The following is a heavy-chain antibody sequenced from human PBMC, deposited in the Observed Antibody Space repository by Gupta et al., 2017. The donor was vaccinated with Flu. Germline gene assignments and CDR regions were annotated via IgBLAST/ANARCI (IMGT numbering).Heavy chain of an antibody. Sequence: QPQLVQSGGHLVRPGGSVRLSCVASGFTFSDRFMTLIRQAPGKGLEWLAYITSSGGTVFYADAVKGRFTVSRDNAKNSLYLDMGALTADDAATYYIARDRRDLDKGYYYYYMDVWGQGATINVSS. V-gene: IGHV3-11*01. CDR1: GFTFSDRF. CDR2: ITSSGGTV. D-gene: IGHD3-9*01. CDR3: ARDRRDLDKGYYYYYMDV. J-gene: IGHJ6*03.